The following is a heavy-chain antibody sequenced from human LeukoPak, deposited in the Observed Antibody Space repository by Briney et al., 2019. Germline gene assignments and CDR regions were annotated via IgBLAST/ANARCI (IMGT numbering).Heavy chain of an antibody. CDR3: ARDPSRRAAALDY. V-gene: IGHV4-59*12. CDR1: GGSISSYY. J-gene: IGHJ4*02. CDR2: IYYSGST. Sequence: SETLSLTCTVSGGSISSYYWSWIRQPPGKGLEWIGYIYYSGSTNYNPSLKSRVTISVDTSKNQFSLKLSSVTAADTAVYYCARDPSRRAAALDYWGQGTLVTVSS. D-gene: IGHD6-13*01.